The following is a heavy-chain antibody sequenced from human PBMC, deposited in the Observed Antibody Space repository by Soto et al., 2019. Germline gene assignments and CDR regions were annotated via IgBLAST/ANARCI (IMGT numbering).Heavy chain of an antibody. CDR2: IYYSGNT. V-gene: IGHV4-31*03. J-gene: IGHJ6*02. CDR1: GVSVSSDIYY. Sequence: PSETLSLTCSVSGVSVSSDIYYWSWIRHHPGKGLEWIGYIYYSGNTYYNPSLGGRVTISLDTSKNRFSLRLRSVTPADTAVYYCARYPVVVVPAANYGLDVWGQGTTVTVSS. D-gene: IGHD2-2*01. CDR3: ARYPVVVVPAANYGLDV.